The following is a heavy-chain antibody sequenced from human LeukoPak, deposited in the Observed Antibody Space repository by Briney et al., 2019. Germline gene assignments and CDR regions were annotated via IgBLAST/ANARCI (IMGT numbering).Heavy chain of an antibody. Sequence: SETLSLTCTVSGGSISSYYWSWIRQPPGKGLEWIGYIYYSGSTNYNPSLKGRVTISVDTSKNQFSLKLSSVTAADTAVYYCARDLNYYFDYWGQGTLVTVSS. CDR3: ARDLNYYFDY. CDR1: GGSISSYY. D-gene: IGHD1-1*01. V-gene: IGHV4-59*01. CDR2: IYYSGST. J-gene: IGHJ4*02.